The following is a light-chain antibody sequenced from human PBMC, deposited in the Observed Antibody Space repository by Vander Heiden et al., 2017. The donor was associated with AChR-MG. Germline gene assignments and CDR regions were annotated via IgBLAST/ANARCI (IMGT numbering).Light chain of an antibody. V-gene: IGLV2-14*01. Sequence: QSALTQPASVSGSPGQSITISCTGTRSDVGGYNSVSWYQQHPGKAPKLMIYDVSKRPSGVSNRFSGSKSGNTASLTISGLQAEDEADYYCSSYTSSSVVFGGGTKLTVL. CDR2: DVS. CDR1: RSDVGGYNS. J-gene: IGLJ2*01. CDR3: SSYTSSSVV.